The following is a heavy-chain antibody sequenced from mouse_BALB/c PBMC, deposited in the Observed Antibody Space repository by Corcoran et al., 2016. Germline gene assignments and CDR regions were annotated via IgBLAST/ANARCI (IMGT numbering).Heavy chain of an antibody. D-gene: IGHD2-2*01. Sequence: EVQLQQLGAELVKPGAPVKISCRASGYTFPDYDMDWVKQSHGKSLEWSGDINPNYDSTSYNQKFKGKATLTVDKSSSTAYMELRSLTSEDTAVYYCARMDGYDRGAMDYWGQGTSVTVSS. J-gene: IGHJ4*01. V-gene: IGHV1-18*01. CDR1: GYTFPDYD. CDR2: INPNYDST. CDR3: ARMDGYDRGAMDY.